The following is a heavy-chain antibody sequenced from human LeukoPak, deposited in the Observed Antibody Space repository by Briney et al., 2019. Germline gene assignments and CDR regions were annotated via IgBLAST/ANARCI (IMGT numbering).Heavy chain of an antibody. V-gene: IGHV3-7*01. D-gene: IGHD3-10*01. CDR3: ARPLMYYYGSETYFWFDP. J-gene: IGHJ5*02. CDR1: GFHFTTDW. Sequence: GGSLRLSCAASGFHFTTDWMGWVRQAPGKGLEWVANIKQDGSEKYYVDSVKGRFTISRDNAKNSLSLQMNSLRAEDTAVYYCARPLMYYYGSETYFWFDPWGQGTLVTVSA. CDR2: IKQDGSEK.